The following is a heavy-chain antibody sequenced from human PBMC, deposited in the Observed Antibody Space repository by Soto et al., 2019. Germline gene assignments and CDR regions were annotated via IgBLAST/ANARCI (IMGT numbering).Heavy chain of an antibody. Sequence: QVQLVQSGAEVRRPGASVKVSCKASGYTFSNDGINWVRQAPGQGLEWMGWISAYNGNTEYAQNFQGRVTMTTYTSTSTAYMELRSLRSDDTAVYSCARGGPTSADFYYGMDVWCLGTTVTVSS. V-gene: IGHV1-18*01. J-gene: IGHJ6*02. CDR3: ARGGPTSADFYYGMDV. CDR2: ISAYNGNT. CDR1: GYTFSNDG. D-gene: IGHD3-10*01.